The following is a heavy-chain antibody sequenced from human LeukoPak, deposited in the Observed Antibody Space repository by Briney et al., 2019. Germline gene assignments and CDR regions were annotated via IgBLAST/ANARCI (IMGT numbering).Heavy chain of an antibody. J-gene: IGHJ4*02. CDR1: GSTFSSYS. D-gene: IGHD2-15*01. CDR2: ISSSSSYI. Sequence: GGSLRLSCAASGSTFSSYSVNWVRQAPGKGLEWVSSISSSSSYIYYADSVKGRFTISRDNAKNSLYLQMNSLRAEDTAVYYCARAVVVAATPGTHFDYWGQGTLVTVS. V-gene: IGHV3-21*01. CDR3: ARAVVVAATPGTHFDY.